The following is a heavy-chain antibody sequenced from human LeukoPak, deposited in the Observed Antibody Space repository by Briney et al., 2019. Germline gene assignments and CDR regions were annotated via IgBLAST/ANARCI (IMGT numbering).Heavy chain of an antibody. D-gene: IGHD2-21*02. Sequence: ASVKVSCKASGYTFTGYYMHWVRQAPGQGLEWMGWINPNSGGTNYAQKFQGRVTMTRDTSISTAYMELSRLRAEDTAVYYCARGEHIVVVTANWGQGTLVTVSS. CDR1: GYTFTGYY. CDR2: INPNSGGT. CDR3: ARGEHIVVVTAN. J-gene: IGHJ4*02. V-gene: IGHV1-2*02.